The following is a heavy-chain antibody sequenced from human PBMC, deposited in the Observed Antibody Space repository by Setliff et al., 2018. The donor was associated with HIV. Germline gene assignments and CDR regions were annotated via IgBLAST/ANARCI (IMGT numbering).Heavy chain of an antibody. Sequence: GGSLRLSCAASGFTFSDYYMSWIRQAPGKGLEWVSYISSSGSTISYADSVKGRFTISRDNAKNSLYLQMNSLRADDTAVYFCARPTNIDTLYYGSQSFYMYYYGLDVWGQGTTVTVSS. CDR3: ARPTNIDTLYYGSQSFYMYYYGLDV. CDR2: ISSSGSTI. CDR1: GFTFSDYY. J-gene: IGHJ6*02. D-gene: IGHD1-26*01. V-gene: IGHV3-11*04.